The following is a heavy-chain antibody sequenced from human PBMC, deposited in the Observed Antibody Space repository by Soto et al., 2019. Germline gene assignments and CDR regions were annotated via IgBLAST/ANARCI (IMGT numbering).Heavy chain of an antibody. V-gene: IGHV1-18*01. J-gene: IGHJ6*02. D-gene: IGHD2-15*01. CDR3: ARGGYCSSGSCALYSHEYFGMDV. Sequence: QVQLVQSGAEVKKPGASVKVSCKASGYTFDRYGISWVRQAPGQGLEWMGWISTYNGNTNYAQKLKGRVTMTTDTFTSKAYIELRSLKTDDPAVYYCARGGYCSSGSCALYSHEYFGMDVWGQGTTVTVSS. CDR2: ISTYNGNT. CDR1: GYTFDRYG.